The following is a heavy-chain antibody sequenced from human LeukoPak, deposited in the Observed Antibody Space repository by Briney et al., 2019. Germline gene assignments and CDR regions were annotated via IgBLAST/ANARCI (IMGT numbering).Heavy chain of an antibody. Sequence: SETLSHTCTVSGGSISSYYWSWIRQPPGKGLEWIGYIYYSGSTNYNPSLKSRVTISVDTSKNQFSLKLSSVTAADTAVYYCAKSFTVVREVIIIAFDIWGQGQWSPSLQ. CDR2: IYYSGST. CDR3: AKSFTVVREVIIIAFDI. D-gene: IGHD3-10*01. J-gene: IGHJ3*02. CDR1: GGSISSYY. V-gene: IGHV4-59*08.